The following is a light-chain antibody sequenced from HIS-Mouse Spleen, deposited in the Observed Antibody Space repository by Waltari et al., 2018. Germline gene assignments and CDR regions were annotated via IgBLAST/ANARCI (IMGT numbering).Light chain of an antibody. CDR2: DAS. CDR1: QGISSA. J-gene: IGKJ4*01. CDR3: QQFNSYPYST. V-gene: IGKV1-13*02. Sequence: AIQLTQSPSSLSASVGDSVTITCRASQGISSALAWYQQKPGKAPKLLIYDASSLESGVPSRFSGSGSGTDFTLTISSLQPEDFATYYCQQFNSYPYSTFGGGTKVEIK.